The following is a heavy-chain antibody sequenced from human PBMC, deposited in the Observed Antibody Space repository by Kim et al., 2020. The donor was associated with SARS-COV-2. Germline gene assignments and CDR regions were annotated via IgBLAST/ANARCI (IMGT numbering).Heavy chain of an antibody. D-gene: IGHD1-7*01. Sequence: SPAFQGHVTISADKPISTAYLQWSSLKASDTAMYYCARGGTGGTGNFDYWGQGTLVTVSS. CDR3: ARGGTGGTGNFDY. J-gene: IGHJ4*02. V-gene: IGHV5-10-1*01.